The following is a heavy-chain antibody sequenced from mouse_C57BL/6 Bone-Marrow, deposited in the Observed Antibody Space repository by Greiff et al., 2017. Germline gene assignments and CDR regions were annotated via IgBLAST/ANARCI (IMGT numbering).Heavy chain of an antibody. D-gene: IGHD1-1*01. CDR2: IYPRSGNT. CDR3: ARGTTVVAPFAY. V-gene: IGHV1-81*01. J-gene: IGHJ3*01. CDR1: GYTFTSYG. Sequence: VKLQESGAELARPGASVKLSCKASGYTFTSYGISWVKQRTGPGLEWIGEIYPRSGNTYYNEKFKGKATLTADKSSSTAYMELRSLTSEDSAVYFCARGTTVVAPFAYWGQGTLVTVSA.